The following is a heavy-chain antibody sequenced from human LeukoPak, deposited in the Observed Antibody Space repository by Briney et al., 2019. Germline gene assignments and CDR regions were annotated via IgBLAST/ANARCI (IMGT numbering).Heavy chain of an antibody. D-gene: IGHD6-13*01. V-gene: IGHV3-30*18. CDR1: GFTFSSYG. CDR3: AKEFTSYTSGWFFQN. CDR2: ISYDGRTT. Sequence: GGSLRLSCAASGFTFSSYGMQWDRQAPGKGLEWLAVISYDGRTTFYADSVKGRFTISRDNSKNTVDLQMSSLRAEDTAVYYCAKEFTSYTSGWFFQNSGQGTLVTVSS. J-gene: IGHJ1*01.